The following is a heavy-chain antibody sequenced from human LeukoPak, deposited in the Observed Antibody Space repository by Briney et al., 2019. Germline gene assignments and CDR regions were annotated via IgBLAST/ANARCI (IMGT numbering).Heavy chain of an antibody. J-gene: IGHJ4*02. CDR2: IYYSGAT. CDR1: GGSISTYY. D-gene: IGHD6-13*01. V-gene: IGHV4-59*01. Sequence: SETLSLTCTVSGGSISTYYWNWSRQPPGKGLGWIGYIYYSGATNYNPSLKSRVTISVDTSKNQFSLKLSSVTAADTAVYYCARGVYIAAAQYGFWGQGTLVTVSS. CDR3: ARGVYIAAAQYGF.